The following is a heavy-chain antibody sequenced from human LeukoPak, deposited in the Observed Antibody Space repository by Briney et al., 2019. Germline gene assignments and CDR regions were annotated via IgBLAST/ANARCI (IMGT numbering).Heavy chain of an antibody. Sequence: ASVNVSCQASGYTFTPYGISWVGQAPGQELEGMGWISGYNGNTKYAQKLQGRVTMTTDTSTSTAYMEMRSLRSDDTAVYYCARTGGDCSSTSCYRNWFDPWGQGTLVTVSS. CDR1: GYTFTPYG. V-gene: IGHV1-18*04. CDR2: ISGYNGNT. D-gene: IGHD2-2*01. J-gene: IGHJ5*02. CDR3: ARTGGDCSSTSCYRNWFDP.